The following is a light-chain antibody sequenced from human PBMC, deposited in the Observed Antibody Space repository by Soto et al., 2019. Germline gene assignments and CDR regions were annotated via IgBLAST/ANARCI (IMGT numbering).Light chain of an antibody. CDR1: KLGDKY. Sequence: SYELTQPPSVSVSPGQTASITCSGDKLGDKYACWYKQKPGQSPVLVIYQDTKRPSGIPERFSGSNSGNTATLTISGTQAMDEADYYCQAWDNSPHVVFGGGTKLTVL. CDR2: QDT. V-gene: IGLV3-1*01. J-gene: IGLJ2*01. CDR3: QAWDNSPHVV.